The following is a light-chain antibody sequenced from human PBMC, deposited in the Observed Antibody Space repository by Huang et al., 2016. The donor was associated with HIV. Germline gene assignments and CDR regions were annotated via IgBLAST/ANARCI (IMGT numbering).Light chain of an antibody. CDR2: GAS. CDR1: ESVGRT. CDR3: QQYNNWPPVT. J-gene: IGKJ5*01. Sequence: ETVMTQSPATLSVSPGERVTLSCRASESVGRTLAWYQQKPGQAPRRLIYGASTRGTGVPPRFSGRGSGTEFTLSISSLQSEDFAVYYCQQYNNWPPVTFGQGTRLEIK. V-gene: IGKV3-15*01.